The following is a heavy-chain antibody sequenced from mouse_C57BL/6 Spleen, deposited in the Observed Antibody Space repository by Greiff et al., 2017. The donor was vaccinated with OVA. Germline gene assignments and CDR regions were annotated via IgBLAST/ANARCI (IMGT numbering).Heavy chain of an antibody. Sequence: EVQGVESGGDLVKPGGSLKLSCAASGFTFSSYGMSWVRQTPDKRLEWVATISSGGSYTYYPDSVKGRSTIARDNAKNTLYLQMSSLKSEDTAMYYCARHDWDYWGQGTTLTVSS. CDR3: ARHDWDY. V-gene: IGHV5-6*01. D-gene: IGHD2-13*01. CDR1: GFTFSSYG. CDR2: ISSGGSYT. J-gene: IGHJ2*01.